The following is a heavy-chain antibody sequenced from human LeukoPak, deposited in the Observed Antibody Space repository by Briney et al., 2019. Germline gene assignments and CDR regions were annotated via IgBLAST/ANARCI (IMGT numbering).Heavy chain of an antibody. CDR1: GGSISSSSYY. Sequence: SETLSLTCTVSGGSISSSSYYWGWIRQPPGKGLEWIGSIYYSGSTYYNPSLKSRVTISVDTSKNQFSLKLSSVTAADTAVYYCARRGPHQAFFVYWGQGTLVTVSS. J-gene: IGHJ4*02. V-gene: IGHV4-39*01. D-gene: IGHD2-8*01. CDR3: ARRGPHQAFFVY. CDR2: IYYSGST.